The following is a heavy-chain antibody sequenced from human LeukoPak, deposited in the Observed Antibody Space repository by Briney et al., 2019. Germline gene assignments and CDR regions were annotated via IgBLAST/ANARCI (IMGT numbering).Heavy chain of an antibody. V-gene: IGHV3-64*01. Sequence: GGSLRLSCAASGFTFSSYAMHWVRQAPGKGLEYVSAISSNGGSTYYANSVKGRFTISRDNSENTLYLQMGSLRAEDMAVYYCARGRGGNDYWGQGTLVTVSS. J-gene: IGHJ4*02. D-gene: IGHD3-10*01. CDR1: GFTFSSYA. CDR3: ARGRGGNDY. CDR2: ISSNGGST.